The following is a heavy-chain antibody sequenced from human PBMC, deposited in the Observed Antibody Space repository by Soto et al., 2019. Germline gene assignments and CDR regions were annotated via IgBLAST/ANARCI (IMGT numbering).Heavy chain of an antibody. Sequence: QVQLVQSGAEVKKPGSSVKVSCKASGGTFSSYAISWVRQAPGQGLEWMGGIIPIFGTANYAQKFQGRVTIAEDESTSQAYMELSSRRSEDTAVYYCARGGYSYGRHRNWFDPWGQGTLVTVSS. CDR3: ARGGYSYGRHRNWFDP. V-gene: IGHV1-69*12. D-gene: IGHD5-18*01. CDR2: IIPIFGTA. J-gene: IGHJ5*02. CDR1: GGTFSSYA.